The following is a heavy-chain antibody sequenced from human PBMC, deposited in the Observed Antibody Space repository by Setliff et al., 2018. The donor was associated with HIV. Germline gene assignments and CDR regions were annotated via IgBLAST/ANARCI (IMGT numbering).Heavy chain of an antibody. Sequence: SETLSLTCTVSGGSFTSRSYYWGWIRQPPGKGLEWIGSIFYSGITYYNPSLKSRVTISVDTSKNQFSLNLTSVTAADTAVYYCARTHYNFNLLEYYYYYYMDVWGKGTTVTVSS. CDR2: IFYSGIT. J-gene: IGHJ6*03. CDR1: GGSFTSRSYY. CDR3: ARTHYNFNLLEYYYYYYMDV. V-gene: IGHV4-39*07. D-gene: IGHD3-3*01.